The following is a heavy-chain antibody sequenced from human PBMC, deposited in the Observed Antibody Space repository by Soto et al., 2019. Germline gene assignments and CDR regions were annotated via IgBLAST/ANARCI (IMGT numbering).Heavy chain of an antibody. Sequence: GSLRLSCAASGFTFGTFGLHWVRQAPGKGLEWVAVISYDGSNKYYPDSVKGRFTISRDNSKNTLYLQMNGLRVEDTAVYYCARDSRLPYLSVQHLYYTIDVWGQGTTVTVSS. V-gene: IGHV3-30-3*01. D-gene: IGHD2-2*01. CDR1: GFTFGTFG. CDR3: ARDSRLPYLSVQHLYYTIDV. J-gene: IGHJ6*02. CDR2: ISYDGSNK.